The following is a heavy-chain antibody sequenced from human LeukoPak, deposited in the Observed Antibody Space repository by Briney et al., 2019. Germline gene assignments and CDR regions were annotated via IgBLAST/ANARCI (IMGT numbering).Heavy chain of an antibody. V-gene: IGHV1-46*01. D-gene: IGHD2-2*01. CDR2: INPSGGST. J-gene: IGHJ5*02. CDR1: GYTFTSYY. Sequence: ASVKVSCKASGYTFTSYYMHWVRQAPGLGLEWMGIINPSGGSTNYAQKFQGRVTMTRDTSTSTVYMELSSLRSEDTAVYYCARDACSSRICSAGGNWFDPWGQGTLVTVSP. CDR3: ARDACSSRICSAGGNWFDP.